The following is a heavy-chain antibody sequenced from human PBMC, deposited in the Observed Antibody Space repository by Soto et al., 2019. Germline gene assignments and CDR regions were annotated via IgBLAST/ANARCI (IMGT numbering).Heavy chain of an antibody. D-gene: IGHD4-17*01. CDR3: ARRYGYYFDY. CDR2: IYYSGST. J-gene: IGHJ4*02. V-gene: IGHV4-59*08. CDR1: GGSISSYY. Sequence: QVQLQESGPGLVKPSETLSLTCTVSGGSISSYYWSWIRQPPGKGLEWIGYIYYSGSTNYNPSLXSXVXIPXDTSKNQLSLKLSSVTAADTAVYYCARRYGYYFDYWGQGTLVTVSS.